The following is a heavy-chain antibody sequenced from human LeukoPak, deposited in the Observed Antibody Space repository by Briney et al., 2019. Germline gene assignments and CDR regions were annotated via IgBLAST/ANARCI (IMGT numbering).Heavy chain of an antibody. Sequence: GGSLRLSCAASGFTFSSYAMSWVRQAPGKGLEWVSSISSSSSYIYYADSVKGRFTISRDNAKNSLYLQMNSLRAEDTAVYYCARGSIAAVYYGMDVWGQGTTVTVSS. CDR2: ISSSSSYI. CDR3: ARGSIAAVYYGMDV. CDR1: GFTFSSYA. V-gene: IGHV3-21*01. J-gene: IGHJ6*02. D-gene: IGHD6-13*01.